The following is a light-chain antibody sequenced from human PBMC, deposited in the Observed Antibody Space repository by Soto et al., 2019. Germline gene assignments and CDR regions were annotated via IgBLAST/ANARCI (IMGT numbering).Light chain of an antibody. CDR1: QSVSSRY. V-gene: IGKV3-20*01. Sequence: DSVLTQSPGTLSLSPGERATLYCRASQSVSSRYLAWYQQRPGQAPRLLVYGASSRATGIPDRFSGSGSGTDFTLTISSLQPEDFATYYCQQSYSTPFTFGQGTRLEI. CDR3: QQSYSTPFT. J-gene: IGKJ5*01. CDR2: GAS.